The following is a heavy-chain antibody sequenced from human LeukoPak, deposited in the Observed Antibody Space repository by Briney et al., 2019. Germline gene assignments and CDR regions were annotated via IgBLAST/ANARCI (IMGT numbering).Heavy chain of an antibody. J-gene: IGHJ5*02. CDR1: GFAFSNYA. D-gene: IGHD6-19*01. CDR2: ISSGADTT. CDR3: AKDLEQSYNGWSTSYDA. V-gene: IGHV3-23*01. Sequence: PGGSVRLSCTASGFAFSNYAMSWVRQVAGKGLERVSAISSGADTTGYADSVKARFTISRDNFKSTMSLQMNSLRVEDTAVYYCAKDLEQSYNGWSTSYDAWGPGTVVTVSS.